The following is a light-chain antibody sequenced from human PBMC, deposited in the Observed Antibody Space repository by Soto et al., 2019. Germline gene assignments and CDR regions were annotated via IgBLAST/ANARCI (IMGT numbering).Light chain of an antibody. CDR1: SGSIANNY. Sequence: NFMLTQPHSVSESPGKTVTISCTRSSGSIANNYVQWYQQRPGSAPTTVIYENTLRPSGCPGRFSGSTDASSNSASLTLSGLQTEDEADYYCQSYDADFVMFGGGTKLTVL. V-gene: IGLV6-57*04. J-gene: IGLJ3*02. CDR2: ENT. CDR3: QSYDADFVM.